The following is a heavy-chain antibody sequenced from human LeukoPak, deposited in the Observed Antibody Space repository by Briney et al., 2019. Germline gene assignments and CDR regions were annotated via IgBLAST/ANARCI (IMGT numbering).Heavy chain of an antibody. CDR3: PRPRGYGGKYDAFDI. D-gene: IGHD4-23*01. CDR2: IYTGDSDT. J-gene: IGHJ3*02. Sequence: GASLTLSFTGAGYSFTNYWYCWVRLIQGKGQELMGIIYTGDSDTRYNQPFQGQGTISSDNTSSTAYLQWSSPEASAPATYYCPRPRGYGGKYDAFDIWGQGTMVTVSS. CDR1: GYSFTNYW. V-gene: IGHV5-51*01.